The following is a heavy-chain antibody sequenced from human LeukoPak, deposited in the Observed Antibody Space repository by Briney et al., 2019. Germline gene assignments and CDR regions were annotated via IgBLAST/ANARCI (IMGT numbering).Heavy chain of an antibody. Sequence: ETLSLTCAVYGGSFSGYYWSWLRQPPGKGLEWVSSISSSSSYIYYADSVKGRFTISRDNAKNSLYLQMNSLGAEDTAVYYCARDLGDSSGYYFVGYFDYWGQGTLVTVSS. D-gene: IGHD3-22*01. CDR2: ISSSSSYI. V-gene: IGHV3-21*01. CDR3: ARDLGDSSGYYFVGYFDY. J-gene: IGHJ4*02. CDR1: GGSFSGYY.